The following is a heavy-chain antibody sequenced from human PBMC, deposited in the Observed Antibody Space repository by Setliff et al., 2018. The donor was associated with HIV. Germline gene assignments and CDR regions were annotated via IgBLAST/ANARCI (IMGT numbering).Heavy chain of an antibody. D-gene: IGHD2-15*01. CDR1: GSTFITYH. J-gene: IGHJ4*02. CDR2: INPNTGST. V-gene: IGHV1-46*01. CDR3: AEVTCSPDSCFLDY. Sequence: ASVKVSCKASGSTFITYHVHWVRQAPGQGLEWMGIINPNTGSTSYAQKFQGRVTMTWDTSSGTVYMDLNSLKSEDTAVYYCAEVTCSPDSCFLDYWGQGTLGTVSS.